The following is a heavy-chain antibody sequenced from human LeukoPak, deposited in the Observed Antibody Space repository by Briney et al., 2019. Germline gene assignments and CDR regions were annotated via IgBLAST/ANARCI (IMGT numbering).Heavy chain of an antibody. D-gene: IGHD2-2*01. Sequence: SVKVSCKASGGTFSSYAISWVRQAPGQGLEWMGGIIPILGTANYAQKFQGRVTITADESTSTAYTELSSLRSEDTAVYYCAGGSIVVVPAAMPYAFGIWGQGTMVTVSS. CDR2: IIPILGTA. CDR1: GGTFSSYA. J-gene: IGHJ3*02. CDR3: AGGSIVVVPAAMPYAFGI. V-gene: IGHV1-69*13.